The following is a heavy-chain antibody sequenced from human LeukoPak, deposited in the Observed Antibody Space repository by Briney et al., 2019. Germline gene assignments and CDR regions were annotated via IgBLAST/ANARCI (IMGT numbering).Heavy chain of an antibody. D-gene: IGHD5-12*01. J-gene: IGHJ4*02. Sequence: GASVKVSCKASGGTFSSYAISWVRQAPGQGLEWMGGIIPIFGTANYAQKFQGRVTITADESTSTAYMELSSLRSEDTAVYYCARERGYSGYGFGGRITYYFDYWGQGTLVTVSS. CDR2: IIPIFGTA. CDR1: GGTFSSYA. V-gene: IGHV1-69*01. CDR3: ARERGYSGYGFGGRITYYFDY.